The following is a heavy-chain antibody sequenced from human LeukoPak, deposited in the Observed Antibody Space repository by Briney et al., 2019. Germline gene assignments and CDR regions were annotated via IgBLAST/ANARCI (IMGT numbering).Heavy chain of an antibody. CDR1: GYTFTSYG. V-gene: IGHV1-18*04. CDR2: ISAYNGNT. D-gene: IGHD2-2*01. Sequence: ASVKVSCKASGYTFTSYGISWVRQAPGQGLEWMGWISAYNGNTNYAQKLQGRVTMTTGTSTSTAYMELRSLRSDDTAVYYCARRGYCSSTSCEKFDYWGQGTLVTVSS. J-gene: IGHJ4*02. CDR3: ARRGYCSSTSCEKFDY.